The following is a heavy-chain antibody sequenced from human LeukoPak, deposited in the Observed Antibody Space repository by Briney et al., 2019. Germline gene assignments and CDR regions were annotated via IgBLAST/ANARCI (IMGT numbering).Heavy chain of an antibody. V-gene: IGHV3-48*01. D-gene: IGHD3-3*01. Sequence: PGGSLRLSCAASGFTFSSYSMNWVRQAPGKGLEWVSYISSSSSTIYYADSVKGRFTISRDNAKNSLYLQMNSLRAEDTAVYYCAKDYDFWSGYYDYFDYWGQGTLVTVSS. CDR3: AKDYDFWSGYYDYFDY. CDR2: ISSSSSTI. J-gene: IGHJ4*02. CDR1: GFTFSSYS.